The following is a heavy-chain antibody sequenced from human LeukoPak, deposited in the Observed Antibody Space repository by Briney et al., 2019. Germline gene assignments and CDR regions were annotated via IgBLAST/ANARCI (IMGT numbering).Heavy chain of an antibody. V-gene: IGHV4-59*01. J-gene: IGHJ4*02. CDR1: GDSMGTYH. Sequence: SETLSLTCTVFGDSMGTYHWSWIRQPPGKGLEWIGNIYYSGSTKYDPSLKSRVTMSIDTSKNQFSLKLTSVTAADTAVYYCARYGSGSYRQFDFWGQGTLVTVSS. CDR2: IYYSGST. CDR3: ARYGSGSYRQFDF. D-gene: IGHD3-10*01.